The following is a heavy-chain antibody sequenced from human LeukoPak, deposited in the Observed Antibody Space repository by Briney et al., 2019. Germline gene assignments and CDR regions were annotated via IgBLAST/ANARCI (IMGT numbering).Heavy chain of an antibody. Sequence: PSETLSLTCTVSGGSISSYYWSWIRQPPGKGLEWIGEINHSGSTNYNPSLKSRVTISVDTSKNQFSLKLSSVTAADTAVYYCARGPRLRWNYYYYMDVWGKGTTVTVSS. CDR2: INHSGST. CDR1: GGSISSYY. J-gene: IGHJ6*03. CDR3: ARGPRLRWNYYYYMDV. V-gene: IGHV4-34*01. D-gene: IGHD4-23*01.